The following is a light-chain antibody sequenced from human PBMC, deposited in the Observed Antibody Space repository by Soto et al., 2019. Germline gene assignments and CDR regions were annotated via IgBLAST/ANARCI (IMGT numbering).Light chain of an antibody. CDR2: LNSDGSH. Sequence: QLVLTQSPSASASLGASVKLTCTLSSGHSSYVIAWHQQQPEKGPRYLMKLNSDGSHSKGDGIPDRFSGSSSGAERYLTISSLQSEDEADYYCQTWGTGQGVFSGGTKLTVL. CDR3: QTWGTGQGV. CDR1: SGHSSYV. J-gene: IGLJ2*01. V-gene: IGLV4-69*01.